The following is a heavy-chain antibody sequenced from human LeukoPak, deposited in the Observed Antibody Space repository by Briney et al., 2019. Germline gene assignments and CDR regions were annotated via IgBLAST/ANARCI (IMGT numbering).Heavy chain of an antibody. D-gene: IGHD2-2*01. CDR2: IYYSGST. CDR3: ARDREYQLLSHYSSWEDWFDP. Sequence: PSETLSLTCTVSGGSISSSSYYWGWIRQPPGKGLEWIGSIYYSGSTYYNPSLKSRVTISVDTSKNQFSLKLSSVTAADTAVYYCARDREYQLLSHYSSWEDWFDPWGQGTLVTVSS. V-gene: IGHV4-39*01. CDR1: GGSISSSSYY. J-gene: IGHJ5*02.